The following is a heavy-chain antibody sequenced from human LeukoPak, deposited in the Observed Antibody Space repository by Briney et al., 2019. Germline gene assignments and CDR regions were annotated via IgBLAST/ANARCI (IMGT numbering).Heavy chain of an antibody. CDR2: VNSDGSST. Sequence: GGSLRLSCAASGFTFRSYWMHWVRQAPGKGLVWVSRVNSDGSSTIYADSVKGRFTISRDNAKNTVYLQMNSLRAEDTAVYYCATWGWGSSTDYWGQGTLVTVSS. V-gene: IGHV3-74*01. D-gene: IGHD3-16*01. CDR1: GFTFRSYW. J-gene: IGHJ4*02. CDR3: ATWGWGSSTDY.